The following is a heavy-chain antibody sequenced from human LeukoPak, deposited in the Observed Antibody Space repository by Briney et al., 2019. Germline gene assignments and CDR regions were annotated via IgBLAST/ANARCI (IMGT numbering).Heavy chain of an antibody. CDR3: ARLAGIDIAAAGIDY. V-gene: IGHV5-51*01. Sequence: GESLKISCKASGYSFSSYWIAWVRQMPGKGLEWMGIIYPGDSDTRYSPSFQGQVTISADKSISTAYLQWSSLKASDTAMYYCARLAGIDIAAAGIDYWGQGTLVTVSS. J-gene: IGHJ4*02. CDR1: GYSFSSYW. CDR2: IYPGDSDT. D-gene: IGHD6-13*01.